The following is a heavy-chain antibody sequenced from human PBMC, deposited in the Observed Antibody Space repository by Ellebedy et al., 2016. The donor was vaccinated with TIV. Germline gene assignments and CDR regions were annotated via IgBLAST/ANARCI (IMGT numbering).Heavy chain of an antibody. CDR1: GYTFTGYY. D-gene: IGHD4-17*01. CDR2: INPNRGGT. CDR3: ARVGRLTTVTKGLNWFDP. V-gene: IGHV1-2*02. J-gene: IGHJ5*02. Sequence: ASVKVSCKASGYTFTGYYMHWVRQAPGQGLEWMGWINPNRGGTHYAQKFQGRVTMTRDTSISTAYMELSRLRSDDTAVYYCARVGRLTTVTKGLNWFDPWGQGTLVTVSS.